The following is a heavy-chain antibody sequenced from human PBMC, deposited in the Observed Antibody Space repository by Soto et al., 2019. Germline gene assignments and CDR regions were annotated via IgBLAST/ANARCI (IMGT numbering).Heavy chain of an antibody. CDR2: IYWDDDR. J-gene: IGHJ4*02. CDR3: AQQKQTGYRLFDT. CDR1: GFSLSADGVA. D-gene: IGHD5-18*01. Sequence: QITLKESGPTVEKPTQTITLTCAVSGFSLSADGVAVGWIRQSPGQALEWLALIYWDDDRRYSPSLAARRTSNQGNPRNQVVLTMPTVHPVDTGKYFFAQQKQTGYRLFDTWGRGTLVTVSS. V-gene: IGHV2-5*02.